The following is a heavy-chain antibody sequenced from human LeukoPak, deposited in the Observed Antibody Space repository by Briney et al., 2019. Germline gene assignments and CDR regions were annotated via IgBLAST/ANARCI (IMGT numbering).Heavy chain of an antibody. V-gene: IGHV3-7*01. CDR3: ARDGGELWPLDE. J-gene: IGHJ4*02. CDR1: GFPFKGYW. D-gene: IGHD3-10*01. Sequence: GGPLRLSCVASGFPFKGYWMTWVRQSPGKGLDWVANIKPDGSETNYLDSVKGRFTISRDNARDPLFLEMNNLRVDDTAVYYCARDGGELWPLDEWGQGILVTVSS. CDR2: IKPDGSET.